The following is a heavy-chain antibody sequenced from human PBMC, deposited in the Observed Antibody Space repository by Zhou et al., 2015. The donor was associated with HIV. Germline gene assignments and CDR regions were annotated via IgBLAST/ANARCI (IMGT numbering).Heavy chain of an antibody. CDR3: ARDRGGARPDWRYFDL. CDR1: GGTFSGSD. J-gene: IGHJ2*01. V-gene: IGHV1-69*17. D-gene: IGHD6-6*01. CDR2: IIPMFDIQ. Sequence: QVQLVQSGTEVKKPGSSVKVSCQASGGTFSGSDISWVRQAPGQGLEWMGGIIPMFDIQNYAQKFRGRLTITADKSRSAAYMELSSLRSEDAAVYYCARDRGGARPDWRYFDLWGRGTLVSVSS.